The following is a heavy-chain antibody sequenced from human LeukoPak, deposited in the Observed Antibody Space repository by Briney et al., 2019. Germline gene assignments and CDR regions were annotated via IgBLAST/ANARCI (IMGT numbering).Heavy chain of an antibody. CDR1: GFTFSNAW. J-gene: IGHJ4*02. D-gene: IGHD6-6*01. Sequence: GGSLRLSCAASGFTFSNAWMSWVRQAPGKGLEWVGRIKSRTDGGTTDYAAPVKGRFTISRDDSKNTLYLQMNSLRAEDTAVYYCAKDLKVALGLSIAARPPFDYWGQGTLVTVSS. V-gene: IGHV3-15*01. CDR2: IKSRTDGGTT. CDR3: AKDLKVALGLSIAARPPFDY.